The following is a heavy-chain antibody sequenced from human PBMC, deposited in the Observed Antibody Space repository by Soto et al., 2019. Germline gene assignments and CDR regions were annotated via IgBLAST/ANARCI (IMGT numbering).Heavy chain of an antibody. CDR2: INSDGGDT. Sequence: SLRLSCAASGFTFSSYWMHWVRRAPGKGPVWVSHINSDGGDTTYADSVKGRFTISRDNSKNTLYLQMNSLRAEDTAVYYCAKDQGSSWYEIDYWGQGTLVTVSS. D-gene: IGHD6-13*01. CDR3: AKDQGSSWYEIDY. J-gene: IGHJ4*02. CDR1: GFTFSSYW. V-gene: IGHV3-74*03.